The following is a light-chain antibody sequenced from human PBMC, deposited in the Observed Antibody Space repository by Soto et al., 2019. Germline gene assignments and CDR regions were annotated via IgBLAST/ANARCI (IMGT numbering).Light chain of an antibody. CDR2: GAS. V-gene: IGKV3-20*01. J-gene: IGKJ1*01. CDR1: QSVSSS. Sequence: EIVMTHSPATLSVSPGERATLSGRSSQSVSSSLVWYQQKPGQAPRLLIYGASTRATGIPARFSGSGPGTDFTLIISRLEPEDFAVYFCQQHGSSPWTFGQGTKVDIK. CDR3: QQHGSSPWT.